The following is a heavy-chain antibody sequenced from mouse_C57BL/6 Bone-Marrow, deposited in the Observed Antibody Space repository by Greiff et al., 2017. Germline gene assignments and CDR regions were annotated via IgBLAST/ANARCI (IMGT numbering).Heavy chain of an antibody. CDR3: ARSRWLLHWFAY. Sequence: VKLQQPGAELVTPGASVKLSCKASGYTFTSYWMHLVQQTPGQGLEWIGMIHPNRGSTNYNEKFKSKATLTVDKSSSTAYMQLSSLTSEDSAVYYCARSRWLLHWFAYWGQGTLVTVSA. CDR2: IHPNRGST. V-gene: IGHV1-64*01. CDR1: GYTFTSYW. J-gene: IGHJ3*01. D-gene: IGHD2-3*01.